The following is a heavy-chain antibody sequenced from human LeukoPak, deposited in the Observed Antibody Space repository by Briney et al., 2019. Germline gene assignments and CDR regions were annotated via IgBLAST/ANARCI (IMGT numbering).Heavy chain of an antibody. D-gene: IGHD3-10*01. Sequence: ASVKVSCKASGGTFSSYAISWVRQAPGQGRAWMGGIIPIFGTANYAQKFQGRVTITTDESTSTAYMELSSLRSEDTAVYYCASSPWDYGSGSYYPDYWGQGTLVTVSS. CDR2: IIPIFGTA. V-gene: IGHV1-69*05. CDR3: ASSPWDYGSGSYYPDY. J-gene: IGHJ4*02. CDR1: GGTFSSYA.